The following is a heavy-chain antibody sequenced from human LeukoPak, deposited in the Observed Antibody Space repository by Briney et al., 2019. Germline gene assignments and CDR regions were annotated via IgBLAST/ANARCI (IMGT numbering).Heavy chain of an antibody. V-gene: IGHV4-38-2*02. CDR3: ARGGKYSGYDPSPFDY. Sequence: SETLSLTCTVSGYSISSAYYWGWIRQPPGKGLEWIGSVYHSGSTYYNPSLKSRVTISVDTSKNQFSLKLSSVTAADTAVYYCARGGKYSGYDPSPFDYWGQGTLVTVSS. CDR1: GYSISSAYY. CDR2: VYHSGST. D-gene: IGHD5-12*01. J-gene: IGHJ4*02.